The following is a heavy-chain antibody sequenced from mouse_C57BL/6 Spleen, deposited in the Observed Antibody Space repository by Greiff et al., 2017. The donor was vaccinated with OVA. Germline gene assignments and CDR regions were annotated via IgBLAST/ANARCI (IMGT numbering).Heavy chain of an antibody. CDR3: AKSITTVPPTVMDY. Sequence: QVQLQQPGAELVKPGASVKLSCKASGYTFTSYWMHWVKQRPGQGLEWIGMIHPNGGRTNYNEKFKSKATLHVDTSSSTAYMQLSSLTSEDSAVYYVAKSITTVPPTVMDYWGQGTSVTVSS. V-gene: IGHV1-64*01. J-gene: IGHJ4*01. CDR2: IHPNGGRT. CDR1: GYTFTSYW. D-gene: IGHD1-1*01.